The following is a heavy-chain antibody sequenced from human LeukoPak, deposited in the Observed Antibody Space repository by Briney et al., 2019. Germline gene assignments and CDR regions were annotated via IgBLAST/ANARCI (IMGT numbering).Heavy chain of an antibody. V-gene: IGHV3-74*01. CDR2: INSDGSTT. J-gene: IGHJ4*02. Sequence: PGGSLRLSCAASGFTFSSNWMYWVRQAPGKGLVWVSRINSDGSTTSYVDSVKGRFTISRDNAKNSLYLLMNSRIAEDTAVYYCARRSPNYYFDYWGQGTPVSVSS. CDR1: GFTFSSNW. CDR3: ARRSPNYYFDY.